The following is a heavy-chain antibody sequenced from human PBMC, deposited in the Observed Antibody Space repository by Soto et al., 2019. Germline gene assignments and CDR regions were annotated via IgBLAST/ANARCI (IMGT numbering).Heavy chain of an antibody. CDR3: SRDGLISDEILTGHLTLDY. J-gene: IGHJ4*02. CDR2: IIPIFGTA. V-gene: IGHV1-69*01. Sequence: QVQLVQSGAEVKKPGSSVKVSCKASGGTFSSYAISWVRQAPGQGLEWMGGIIPIFGTANYAQKFQGRVTITADESISTAYMALSSLGTEDNAVYYCSRDGLISDEILTGHLTLDYWGQGPLVTVSS. CDR1: GGTFSSYA. D-gene: IGHD3-9*01.